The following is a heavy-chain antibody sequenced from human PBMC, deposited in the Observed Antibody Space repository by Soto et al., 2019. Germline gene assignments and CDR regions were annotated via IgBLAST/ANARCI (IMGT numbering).Heavy chain of an antibody. Sequence: QVQLQESGPGLVKPSETLSLTCTVSGGSISSYYWSWIRQPPGKGLEWIGYIYYSGSTNYNPPLKSRVTISVDTSKNQFSLKLSSVTAADTAVYYCARLLIKWFYPWGQGTLVTVSS. CDR1: GGSISSYY. V-gene: IGHV4-59*01. D-gene: IGHD2-8*01. CDR2: IYYSGST. J-gene: IGHJ5*02. CDR3: ARLLIKWFYP.